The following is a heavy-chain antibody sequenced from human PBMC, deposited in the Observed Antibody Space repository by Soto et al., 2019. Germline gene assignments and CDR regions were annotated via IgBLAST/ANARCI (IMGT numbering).Heavy chain of an antibody. CDR2: ISAYNGNT. J-gene: IGHJ6*02. V-gene: IGHV1-18*01. CDR3: ARDQYVQRSYSDGIGV. CDR1: GYTFTSYG. D-gene: IGHD3-10*01. Sequence: ASVKVSCKASGYTFTSYGISWVRQAPGQGLEWMGWISAYNGNTNYAQKLQGRVTMTTDTSTTTAYMELRSLRSDDTAVYYCARDQYVQRSYSDGIGVSSQGTTVSVSS.